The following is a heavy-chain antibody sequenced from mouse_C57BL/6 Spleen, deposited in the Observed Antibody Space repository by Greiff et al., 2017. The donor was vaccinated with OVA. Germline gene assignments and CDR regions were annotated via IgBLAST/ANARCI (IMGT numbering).Heavy chain of an antibody. CDR1: GFTFSDYY. CDR3: ARDYDWYFDV. Sequence: EVQRVESEGGLVQPGSSMKLSCTASGFTFSDYYMAWVRQVPEKGLEWVANINYDGSSTYYLDSLKSRFIISRDNAKNILYLQMSSLKSEDTATYYCARDYDWYFDVWGTGTTVTVSS. J-gene: IGHJ1*03. V-gene: IGHV5-16*01. CDR2: INYDGSST. D-gene: IGHD2-12*01.